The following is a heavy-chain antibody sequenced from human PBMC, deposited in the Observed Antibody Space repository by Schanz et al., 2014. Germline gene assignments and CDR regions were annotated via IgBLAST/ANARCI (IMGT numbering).Heavy chain of an antibody. Sequence: QVHLVQSGAEVKKPGASVKVSCKASGYNITSNDVTWVRQATGQGLEWMGWMNPNSGNTGYAQKFQGRVTITADKSTSTASMELSSLRSEDTAVYYCARAKRFGDMDVWGRGTTVTVSS. D-gene: IGHD3-10*01. CDR3: ARAKRFGDMDV. J-gene: IGHJ6*02. CDR1: GYNITSND. CDR2: MNPNSGNT. V-gene: IGHV1-8*01.